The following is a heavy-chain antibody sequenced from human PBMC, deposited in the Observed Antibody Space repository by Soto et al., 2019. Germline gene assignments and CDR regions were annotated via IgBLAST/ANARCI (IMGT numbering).Heavy chain of an antibody. D-gene: IGHD1-7*01. V-gene: IGHV6-1*01. Sequence: SQTLSLTCAISGDSVSTSIAAWSWIRQSPSRGLEWLGRTLYRSSKWYNEYAVSVKSRMTINPDTSKNQFSLQLNSVTPEDTAVYYCARDAAPTLNYPHGMDVWGQGTAVTVSS. J-gene: IGHJ6*02. CDR2: TLYRSSKWYN. CDR3: ARDAAPTLNYPHGMDV. CDR1: GDSVSTSIAA.